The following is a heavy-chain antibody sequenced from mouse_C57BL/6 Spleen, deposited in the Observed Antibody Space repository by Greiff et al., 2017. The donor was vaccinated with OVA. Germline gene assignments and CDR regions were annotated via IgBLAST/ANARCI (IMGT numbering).Heavy chain of an antibody. J-gene: IGHJ2*01. CDR2: INPNYGTT. CDR3: AKGDDYDGFDY. CDR1: GYSFTDYN. Sequence: EVQLQQSGPELVKPGASVKISCKASGYSFTDYNMNWVKQSTGKSLEWIGVINPNYGTTSYNQKFKGKSTLTVDQSSSTAYLQLNSLTSEDSAVYCCAKGDDYDGFDYWGQGTTLTVSS. V-gene: IGHV1-39*01. D-gene: IGHD2-4*01.